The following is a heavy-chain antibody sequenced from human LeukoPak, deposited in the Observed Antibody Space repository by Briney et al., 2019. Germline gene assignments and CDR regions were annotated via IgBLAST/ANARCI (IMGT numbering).Heavy chain of an antibody. CDR2: VHHSGNT. CDR3: ARVRGYGLGSYVDP. V-gene: IGHV4-59*01. CDR1: GXSINSYY. J-gene: IGHJ5*02. D-gene: IGHD3-10*01. Sequence: SETLSLTCSVSGXSINSYYWSWIRQPPGQGLEWIGNVHHSGNTNYNPSRKSRVTMSLDTSKNQFSLKLTSVTAADTAVYYCARVRGYGLGSYVDPWGQGTLVTVSS.